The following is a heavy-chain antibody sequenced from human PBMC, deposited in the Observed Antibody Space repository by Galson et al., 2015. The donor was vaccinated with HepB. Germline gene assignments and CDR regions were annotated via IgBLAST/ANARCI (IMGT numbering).Heavy chain of an antibody. D-gene: IGHD3-22*01. CDR2: ISSSGSTI. CDR3: ASDTCYYDSSGYYSHLGDDAFDI. CDR1: GFTFSSYE. Sequence: SLRLSCAASGFTFSSYEMNWVRQAPGKGLEWVSYISSSGSTIYYADSVKGRFTISRDNAKNSLYLQMNSLRAEDTAVYYCASDTCYYDSSGYYSHLGDDAFDIWGQGTMVTVSS. J-gene: IGHJ3*02. V-gene: IGHV3-48*03.